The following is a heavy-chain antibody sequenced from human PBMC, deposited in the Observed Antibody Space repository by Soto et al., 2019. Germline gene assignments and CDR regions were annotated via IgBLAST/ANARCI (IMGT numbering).Heavy chain of an antibody. V-gene: IGHV4-34*01. CDR2: INHSGGT. CDR3: ARDRDNWNYVDKSRFDS. D-gene: IGHD1-7*01. Sequence: SETLSLTCAVYGGSFSGFYWSWIRQPPGKGLEWIGEINHSGGTNYNPSLKSRVTISVDTSKNQFSLKLSSVTAADTAVYYCARDRDNWNYVDKSRFDSWGQGILDTVSS. J-gene: IGHJ5*01. CDR1: GGSFSGFY.